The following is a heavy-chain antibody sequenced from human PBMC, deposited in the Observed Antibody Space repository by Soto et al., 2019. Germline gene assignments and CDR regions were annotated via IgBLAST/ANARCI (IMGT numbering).Heavy chain of an antibody. CDR3: ARNSPLLENDYYGMAV. Sequence: PSETLSLTWTVSGDSISSNYWSWIRQPPGKGLEWIGYIYYSGNPTYNPSFKSRVTMSVDRSKNQFSLRFSSLTAADTAVFYCARNSPLLENDYYGMAVWGQGTTVTVSS. J-gene: IGHJ6*02. CDR1: GDSISSNY. V-gene: IGHV4-59*08. D-gene: IGHD2-21*01. CDR2: IYYSGNP.